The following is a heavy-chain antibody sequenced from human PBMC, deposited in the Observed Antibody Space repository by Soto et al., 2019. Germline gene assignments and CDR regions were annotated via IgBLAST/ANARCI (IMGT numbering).Heavy chain of an antibody. CDR2: IYRSGST. CDR1: GASLTSGSYY. J-gene: IGHJ5*01. Sequence: QVQLQESGPGLVRPSETLSLTCTVSGASLTSGSYYWSWVRQPPGKVLEWISYIYRSGSTNNNPSLNGRATISVDTSKNQFSLRLTTVTPADTAMDYGARWKYSYADLPGDWFGSLGQGTLVTVSS. V-gene: IGHV4-61*01. CDR3: ARWKYSYADLPGDWFGS. D-gene: IGHD3-16*01.